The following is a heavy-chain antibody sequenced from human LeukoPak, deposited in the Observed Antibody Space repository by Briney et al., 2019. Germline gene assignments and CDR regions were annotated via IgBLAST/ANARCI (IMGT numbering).Heavy chain of an antibody. CDR2: IGSSGSPI. CDR3: ARPPTVTTAGYYFGY. V-gene: IGHV3-11*04. D-gene: IGHD4-17*01. Sequence: PGGSLRLSCAASGFTFSDYYMSWIRQAPGKGLEWVSYIGSSGSPIYYADSVRGRFTISRDNAKNSLFLQANSLRAEDTAVYYCARPPTVTTAGYYFGYWGQGTLVTVSS. CDR1: GFTFSDYY. J-gene: IGHJ4*02.